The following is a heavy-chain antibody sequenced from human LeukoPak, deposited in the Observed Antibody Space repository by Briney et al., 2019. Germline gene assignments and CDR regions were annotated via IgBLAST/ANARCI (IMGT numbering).Heavy chain of an antibody. D-gene: IGHD3-22*01. J-gene: IGHJ4*02. Sequence: SETLSLTCTVSGGSISSYYWSWIRQPAGKGLEWTGRIYTSGSTNYNPSLKSRVTISVDKSKNQFSLKLSSVTAADTAVYYCARESYYDSSGAYYFDYWGQGTLVTVSS. CDR2: IYTSGST. V-gene: IGHV4-4*07. CDR3: ARESYYDSSGAYYFDY. CDR1: GGSISSYY.